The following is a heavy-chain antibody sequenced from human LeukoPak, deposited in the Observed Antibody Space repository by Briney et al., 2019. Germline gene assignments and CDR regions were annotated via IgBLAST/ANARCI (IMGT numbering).Heavy chain of an antibody. CDR2: IYHSGST. Sequence: PSETLSLTCAVSGYSISSGYYWGWIRQPPGKGLEWIGSIYHSGSTYYNPSLKSRVTISVDTSKNQFSLKLSSVTAADTAVHYCARGPYYDFWSGYPPSRYYMDVWGKGTTVTVSS. CDR3: ARGPYYDFWSGYPPSRYYMDV. J-gene: IGHJ6*03. V-gene: IGHV4-38-2*01. D-gene: IGHD3-3*01. CDR1: GYSISSGYY.